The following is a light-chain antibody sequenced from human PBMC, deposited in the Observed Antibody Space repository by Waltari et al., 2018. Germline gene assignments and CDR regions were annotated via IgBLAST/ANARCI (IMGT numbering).Light chain of an antibody. CDR2: RNT. CDR3: ASWDDSLSHWV. V-gene: IGLV1-47*01. J-gene: IGLJ3*02. Sequence: QSVPTQPPSASGTPGQRVSISCSGSSSNIGSKFVSCYQQLPGSAPKLLIIRNTQRSSGVPDRFSASKSGTSASLAISGLRSDDEGYYYCASWDDSLSHWVFGGGTKVTVL. CDR1: SSNIGSKF.